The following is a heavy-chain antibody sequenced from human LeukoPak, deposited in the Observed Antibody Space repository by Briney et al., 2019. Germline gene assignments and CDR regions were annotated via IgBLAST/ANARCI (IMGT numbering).Heavy chain of an antibody. V-gene: IGHV4-31*03. CDR1: GGSISSGGYS. CDR3: ARDSASNWFDP. CDR2: IYYSGST. Sequence: SQTLSLTCTVSGGSISSGGYSWSWIRQHPGKGLEWIGYIYYSGSTYYNPSLKSRVTISVDTSKNRFSLKLSSVTAADTAVYYCARDSASNWFDPWGQGTLVTVSS. J-gene: IGHJ5*02.